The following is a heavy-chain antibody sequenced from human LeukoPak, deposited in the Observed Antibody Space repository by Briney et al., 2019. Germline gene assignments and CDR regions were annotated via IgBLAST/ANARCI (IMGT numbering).Heavy chain of an antibody. CDR1: GGSISSYY. V-gene: IGHV4-59*12. D-gene: IGHD4-4*01. CDR2: ISDIGSI. Sequence: ASETLSLTCTVFGGSISSYYWSWIRQPPGKGLEWIAYISDIGSINYNPSLKSRVTISIDTSKNQFSLRLSSVTAADTAVYYCVSEKYSNYDGLDVWGQGTTVTVSS. CDR3: VSEKYSNYDGLDV. J-gene: IGHJ6*02.